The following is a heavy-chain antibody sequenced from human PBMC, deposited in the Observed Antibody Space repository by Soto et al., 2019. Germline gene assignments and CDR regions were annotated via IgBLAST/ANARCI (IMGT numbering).Heavy chain of an antibody. CDR1: GVSISSGDYY. V-gene: IGHV4-30-4*01. Sequence: QVQLQESGPGLMKPSQTLSLTCTVSGVSISSGDYYWSWIRQPPGKGLEYIGYIYYRGTTDYNSSLKSRVTMSRDTSKNQFALQLNSVTAADTAVYYWASLGYCMGTSCPDYWGQGTLVTVSS. CDR3: ASLGYCMGTSCPDY. CDR2: IYYRGTT. J-gene: IGHJ4*02. D-gene: IGHD2-2*01.